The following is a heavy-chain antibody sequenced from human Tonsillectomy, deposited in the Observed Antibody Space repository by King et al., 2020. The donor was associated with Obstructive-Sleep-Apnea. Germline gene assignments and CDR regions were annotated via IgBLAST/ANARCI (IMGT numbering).Heavy chain of an antibody. CDR2: IKSKTEGGTT. D-gene: IGHD6-19*01. CDR3: TNDIAVAGTDY. J-gene: IGHJ4*02. V-gene: IGHV3-15*01. Sequence: VQLVESGGGLVKPGGSLRLSCAASGFTFSNAWMSWVRQAPGKGLGWVGRIKSKTEGGTTDYAAPVKGRFTISRDDSKNTLYLQMNSLKTEDTAVYYCTNDIAVAGTDYWGQGTLVTVSS. CDR1: GFTFSNAW.